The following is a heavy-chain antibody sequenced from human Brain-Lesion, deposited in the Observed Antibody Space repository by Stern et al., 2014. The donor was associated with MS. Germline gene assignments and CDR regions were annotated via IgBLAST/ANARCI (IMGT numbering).Heavy chain of an antibody. CDR2: IVPIFGRA. CDR3: AREHHGGNFAS. Sequence: QLVQSAAEVRTPGSSAKVSCKAYGATFSTNAISWLRQAPGQGPEWMGAIVPIFGRANYVQKLRGRLTITADESASTAYMELRSLRSEDTAVYYCAREHHGGNFASWGQGTLVTVSS. J-gene: IGHJ5*02. D-gene: IGHD4-23*01. CDR1: GATFSTNA. V-gene: IGHV1-69*01.